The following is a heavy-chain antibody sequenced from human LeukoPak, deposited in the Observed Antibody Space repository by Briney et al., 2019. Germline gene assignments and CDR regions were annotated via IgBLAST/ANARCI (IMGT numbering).Heavy chain of an antibody. D-gene: IGHD1-26*01. CDR3: ARESGGVRSYTFRY. Sequence: SETLSLTCAVYGGSFSGYYLSWIRQPPGKGLEWIGEINHSGSTNYNPSLKSRVTISVDTSKNQFSLKLSSVTAADTAVYYCARESGGVRSYTFRYWGQGTLVTVSS. CDR2: INHSGST. CDR1: GGSFSGYY. J-gene: IGHJ4*02. V-gene: IGHV4-34*01.